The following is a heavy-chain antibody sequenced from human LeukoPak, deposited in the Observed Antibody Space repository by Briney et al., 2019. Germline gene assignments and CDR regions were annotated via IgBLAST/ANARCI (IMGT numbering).Heavy chain of an antibody. Sequence: GASVKVSCKASGGTFSSYAISWVRQAPGQGLEWMGGIIPIFGTANYAQKFQGRVTITADESTSTAYMELSSLRSEDTAVYYCARDYYGSGSYYHLWFNWGQGTLVTVSS. CDR2: IIPIFGTA. J-gene: IGHJ4*02. V-gene: IGHV1-69*13. D-gene: IGHD3-10*01. CDR3: ARDYYGSGSYYHLWFN. CDR1: GGTFSSYA.